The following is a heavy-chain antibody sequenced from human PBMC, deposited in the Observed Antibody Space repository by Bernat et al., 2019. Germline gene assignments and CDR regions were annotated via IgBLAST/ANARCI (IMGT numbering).Heavy chain of an antibody. CDR3: ARDPHMTTHSDYYYYYMDV. Sequence: QVQLVESGGGVVQPGRSLRLSCAASGFTFSSYGMHWVRQAPGKGLEWVAVIWYDGSNKYYADSVKGRFTISRDNSKNTLYLQMNSLRAEDTAVYYCARDPHMTTHSDYYYYYMDVWGKGTTVTVSS. CDR2: IWYDGSNK. D-gene: IGHD4-11*01. V-gene: IGHV3-33*01. CDR1: GFTFSSYG. J-gene: IGHJ6*03.